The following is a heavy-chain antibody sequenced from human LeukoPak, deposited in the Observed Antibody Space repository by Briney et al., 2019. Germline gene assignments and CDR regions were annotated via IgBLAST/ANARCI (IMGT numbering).Heavy chain of an antibody. CDR1: GFTFCTYW. CDR2: IKSDGST. V-gene: IGHV3-74*01. CDR3: ARAPSEIGGYYPEYFRH. J-gene: IGHJ1*01. D-gene: IGHD3-3*01. Sequence: PGGSLRLSCADSGFTFCTYWMQWVRQAPGKGLVWVSRIKSDGSTNYADSVKGRFTISRDNAKNTLSLQMNSLRPEDTGVYYCARAPSEIGGYYPEYFRHWGQGTLVTVSS.